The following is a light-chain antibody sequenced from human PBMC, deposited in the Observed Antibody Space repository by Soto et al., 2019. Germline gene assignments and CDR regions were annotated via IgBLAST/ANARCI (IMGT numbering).Light chain of an antibody. CDR3: SSYSSTTTRL. CDR2: EVT. CDR1: SADIGGYNY. J-gene: IGLJ2*01. Sequence: QSALTQPASVSGSPGQSITISCTGTSADIGGYNYVSWYQQHPGKAPKLMIYEVTHRPSGVSSRFSGSKSGNTASLTISGLQAEDEADYYCSSYSSTTTRLFGGGTKVTVL. V-gene: IGLV2-14*01.